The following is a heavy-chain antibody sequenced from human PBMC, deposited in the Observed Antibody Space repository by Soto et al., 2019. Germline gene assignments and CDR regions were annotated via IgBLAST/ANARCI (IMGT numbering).Heavy chain of an antibody. Sequence: QVQLVESGGGVVQPGKSLRLSCAASGFSFSTYAMQWVRQAPGKGLEWVAVTSYNGSSKHYGDSVKDRFTVSRDTSKNTLQLQMDSLGQEASAVYCSASTKRDTVGWSRGIDSWGQGILVTVSS. J-gene: IGHJ4*02. CDR3: ASTKRDTVGWSRGIDS. CDR2: TSYNGSSK. D-gene: IGHD6-19*01. CDR1: GFSFSTYA. V-gene: IGHV3-30*03.